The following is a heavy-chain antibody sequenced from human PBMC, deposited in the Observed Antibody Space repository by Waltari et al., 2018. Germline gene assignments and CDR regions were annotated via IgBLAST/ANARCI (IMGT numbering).Heavy chain of an antibody. V-gene: IGHV3-7*01. J-gene: IGHJ4*02. Sequence: EVQLVASGGGLVQPGGSLRLPCAASGFTFCSYSMTWVRRAAGTGLEWVATIQTDGIGRFYVDSVKGRFTISRDNARNTLYLYMNSLRADDTGVYHCARDKSGWSRDYWGQGTLVTVSS. CDR2: IQTDGIGR. D-gene: IGHD6-19*01. CDR1: GFTFCSYS. CDR3: ARDKSGWSRDY.